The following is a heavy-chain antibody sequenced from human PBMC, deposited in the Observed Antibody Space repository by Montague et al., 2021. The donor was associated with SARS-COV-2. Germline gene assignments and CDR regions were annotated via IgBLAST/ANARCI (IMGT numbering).Heavy chain of an antibody. J-gene: IGHJ6*02. CDR3: ASDSGIEIPDYYYSMDV. Sequence: SLRLSCAASGFTFSSYEMNWVRQAPGKGLEWVSYISSSGSTIYYXXSLKGRFTISRDNAKNPLYLQMNSLRAEDTAIYYCASDSGIEIPDYYYSMDVWGQGTTVTVSS. D-gene: IGHD5-24*01. CDR1: GFTFSSYE. CDR2: ISSSGSTI. V-gene: IGHV3-48*03.